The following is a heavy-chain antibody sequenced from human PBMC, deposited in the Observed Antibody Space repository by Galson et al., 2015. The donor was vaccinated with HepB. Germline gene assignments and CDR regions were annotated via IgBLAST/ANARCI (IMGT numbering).Heavy chain of an antibody. CDR2: IYYSGST. Sequence: TLSLTCTVSGGSISSYYWSWIRQPPGKGLEWIGYIYYSGSTNYNPSLKSRVTISVDTSKNQFSLKLSSVTAADTAVYYCARLFKSSSWYGGWFDPWGQGTLVTVSS. V-gene: IGHV4-59*08. CDR3: ARLFKSSSWYGGWFDP. CDR1: GGSISSYY. J-gene: IGHJ5*02. D-gene: IGHD6-13*01.